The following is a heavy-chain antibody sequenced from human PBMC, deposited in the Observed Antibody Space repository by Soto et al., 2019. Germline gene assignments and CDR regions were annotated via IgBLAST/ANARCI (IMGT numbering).Heavy chain of an antibody. CDR1: GVTFSNYA. D-gene: IGHD1-26*01. Sequence: DVQLLESGGGLVQPGGSLRLSCSASGVTFSNYAMSWVRRIPGKGLEWVSAISGSGGSTNYEDSVKGRFTISRDNSKRTLYLQMNSLRVDDTAVYYCAKVSPYSGTYFHPWGQGTRVTVSS. J-gene: IGHJ5*02. V-gene: IGHV3-23*01. CDR2: ISGSGGST. CDR3: AKVSPYSGTYFHP.